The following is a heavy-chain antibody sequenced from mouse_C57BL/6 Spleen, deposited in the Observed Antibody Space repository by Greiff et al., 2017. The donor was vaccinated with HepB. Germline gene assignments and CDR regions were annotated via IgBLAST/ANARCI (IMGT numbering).Heavy chain of an antibody. CDR2: IDPSDSET. CDR3: ARGYGDAMDY. CDR1: GYTFTSYW. D-gene: IGHD2-2*01. V-gene: IGHV1-52*01. Sequence: VQLQQPGAELVRPGSSVKLSCKASGYTFTSYWMHWVKQRPIQGLEWIGNIDPSDSETHYNQKFKDKATLTVDQSSSTAYMQLSSLTSEDSAVYYCARGYGDAMDYWGQGTSVTVSS. J-gene: IGHJ4*01.